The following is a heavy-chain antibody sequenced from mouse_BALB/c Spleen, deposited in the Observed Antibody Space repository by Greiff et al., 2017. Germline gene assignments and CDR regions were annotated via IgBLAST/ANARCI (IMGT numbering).Heavy chain of an antibody. CDR2: IDTSDSYT. D-gene: IGHD2-14*01. CDR3: ARLRRYDSWFAY. J-gene: IGHJ3*01. Sequence: QVQLQQPGAELVMPGASVKMSCKASGYTFTDYWMHWVKQRPGQGLEWIGAIDTSDSYTSYNQKFKGKATLTVDESSSTAYMQLSSLTSEDSAVYYCARLRRYDSWFAYWGQGTLVTVSA. CDR1: GYTFTDYW. V-gene: IGHV1-69*01.